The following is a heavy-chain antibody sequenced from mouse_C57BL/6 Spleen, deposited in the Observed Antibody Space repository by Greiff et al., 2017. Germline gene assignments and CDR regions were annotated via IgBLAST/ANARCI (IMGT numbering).Heavy chain of an antibody. Sequence: VQLQQSGAELVRPGASVKLSCTASGFNIKDDYMHWVKQRPEQGLEWIGWIDPENGDTEYASKFQGKATITADTSSNTAYLQLSSLTSEDTAVYYCTTYGSSYGYFGYWGQGTTLTVAS. CDR2: IDPENGDT. V-gene: IGHV14-4*01. CDR1: GFNIKDDY. D-gene: IGHD1-1*01. J-gene: IGHJ2*01. CDR3: TTYGSSYGYFGY.